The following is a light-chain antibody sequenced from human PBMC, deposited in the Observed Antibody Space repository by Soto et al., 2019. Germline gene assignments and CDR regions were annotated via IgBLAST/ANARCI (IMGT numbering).Light chain of an antibody. CDR3: QQYDSSPRIT. V-gene: IGKV3-20*01. CDR2: GAS. J-gene: IGKJ5*01. Sequence: EIVMTQSPATLSVSPGERATLSCRASQSVSSNLAWYQQKPGQAPRLLIYGASSRATGIPDRFSGTGSGTDFTLTISRLEPEDFAVYYCQQYDSSPRITFGQGTRLEIK. CDR1: QSVSSN.